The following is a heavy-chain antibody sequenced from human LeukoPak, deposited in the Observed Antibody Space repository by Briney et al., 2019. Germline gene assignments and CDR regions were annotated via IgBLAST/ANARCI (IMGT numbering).Heavy chain of an antibody. D-gene: IGHD5-12*01. J-gene: IGHJ4*02. V-gene: IGHV3-66*01. CDR3: TRVGATTDFDY. CDR2: IYSGGTT. CDR1: GLTVSTNY. Sequence: GGSLRLSCAASGLTVSTNYMSWVRQAPGKGLEWVSVIYSGGTTYYADSVKGRFTISRDNSKNTLYLQMNSLRAEDTAVYYCTRVGATTDFDYWGQGTLVTVSS.